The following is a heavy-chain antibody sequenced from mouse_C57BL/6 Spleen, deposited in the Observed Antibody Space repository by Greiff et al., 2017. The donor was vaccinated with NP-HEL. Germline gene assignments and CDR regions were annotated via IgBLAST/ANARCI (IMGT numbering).Heavy chain of an antibody. J-gene: IGHJ4*01. CDR2: IHPNSGST. CDR1: GYTFTSYW. V-gene: IGHV1-64*01. D-gene: IGHD3-2*02. Sequence: QVQLQQPGAELVKPGASVKLSCKASGYTFTSYWMHWVKQRPGQGLEWIGMIHPNSGSTNYNEKFKSKATLTVDKSSSTAYMQLSSLTSEDSAVYYCARKIQLRGAMDYWGQGTSVTVSS. CDR3: ARKIQLRGAMDY.